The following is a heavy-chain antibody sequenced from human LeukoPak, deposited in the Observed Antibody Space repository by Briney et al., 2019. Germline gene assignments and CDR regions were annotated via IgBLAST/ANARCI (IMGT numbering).Heavy chain of an antibody. V-gene: IGHV3-23*01. Sequence: GGSLRLSCAASGFTFSSYAMSWVRQAPGKGLEWVSAISGSGGGTYYADSVMGRFTISRDNSKNTMYLQMNSLRAEDTAVYYCAKGAEEGVVITSVYYYYMDVWGKGTTVTISS. D-gene: IGHD3-22*01. CDR3: AKGAEEGVVITSVYYYYMDV. CDR1: GFTFSSYA. CDR2: ISGSGGGT. J-gene: IGHJ6*03.